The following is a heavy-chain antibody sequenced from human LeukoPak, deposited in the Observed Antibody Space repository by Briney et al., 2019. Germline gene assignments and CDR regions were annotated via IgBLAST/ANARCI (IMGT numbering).Heavy chain of an antibody. CDR1: GYTFTSYY. D-gene: IGHD6-13*01. J-gene: IGHJ3*02. V-gene: IGHV1-46*01. CDR3: ARDGVPGSYSPREAFDI. CDR2: INPSDGST. Sequence: ASVKVSCKASGYTFTSYYMHWVRQAPGQGLEWMGIINPSDGSTTYAQKFQGRVTMTRDTSTSTVYMELSSLRSEDTAVYYCARDGVPGSYSPREAFDIWGQGTMVTVSS.